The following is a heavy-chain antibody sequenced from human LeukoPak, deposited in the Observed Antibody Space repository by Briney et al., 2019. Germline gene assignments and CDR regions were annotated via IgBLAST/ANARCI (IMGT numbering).Heavy chain of an antibody. CDR1: GFIFKNYW. D-gene: IGHD1-26*01. CDR2: IDHDGTDI. CDR3: ARTIVGATFDY. Sequence: PGGSLRLSCAASGFIFKNYWMHWVRQAPGKGLVWVPRIDHDGTDITYGDSVKGRFTISRDNAKNTLYLQINSLRDDDTAVYYCARTIVGATFDYWGQGTLVTVSS. V-gene: IGHV3-74*03. J-gene: IGHJ4*02.